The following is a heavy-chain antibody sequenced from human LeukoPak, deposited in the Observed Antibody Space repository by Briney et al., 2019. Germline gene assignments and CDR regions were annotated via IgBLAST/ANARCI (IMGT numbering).Heavy chain of an antibody. CDR2: IYYSGST. D-gene: IGHD3-9*01. CDR3: AREGALDYDILTGYYLRYFDY. V-gene: IGHV4-59*01. J-gene: IGHJ4*02. CDR1: GGSISSYY. Sequence: SETLSLTCTVSGGSISSYYWSWIRQPPGKGLEWIGYIYYSGSTNYNPSLKSRVTISVDTSKNQFSLKLSSVTAADTAVYYCAREGALDYDILTGYYLRYFDYWGQGTLVTVSS.